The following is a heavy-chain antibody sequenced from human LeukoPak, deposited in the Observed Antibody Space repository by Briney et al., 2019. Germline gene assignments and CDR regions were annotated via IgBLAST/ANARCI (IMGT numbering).Heavy chain of an antibody. Sequence: SGPTLVNPTQALTLTCTFSGFSLRTSGMCVSWIRQPPGKALEWLARIDWDDDKYYSTSLKTRLTISKDTSKNQVVLTMTNMDPVDTATYYCARGPSATVTSFDYWGQGTLVTVSS. CDR3: ARGPSATVTSFDY. D-gene: IGHD4-17*01. J-gene: IGHJ4*02. CDR1: GFSLRTSGMC. CDR2: IDWDDDK. V-gene: IGHV2-70*11.